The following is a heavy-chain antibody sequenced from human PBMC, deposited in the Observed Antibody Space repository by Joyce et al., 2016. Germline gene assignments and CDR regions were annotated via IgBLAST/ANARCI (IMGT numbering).Heavy chain of an antibody. D-gene: IGHD2-21*01. J-gene: IGHJ4*02. Sequence: EVQLVQSGAEVKKPGESLKISCKGSGYSFTNYWIAWVRQMPGKGLEWMVIIYPGDSDTRYSPSFEGHVTISADKSISTAYLQWSSLKASDTAMYYCARFVASENYCDYWGQGTLVTVSS. V-gene: IGHV5-51*01. CDR1: GYSFTNYW. CDR3: ARFVASENYCDY. CDR2: IYPGDSDT.